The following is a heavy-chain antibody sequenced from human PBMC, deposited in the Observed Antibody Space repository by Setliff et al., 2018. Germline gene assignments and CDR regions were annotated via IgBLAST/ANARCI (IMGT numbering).Heavy chain of an antibody. CDR3: VRAVVIRGSKPLDS. CDR2: TKNKANAGYM. Sequence: PGESLTISCAASGFSISDHYMDWVRQAPGKGLEWVGRTKNKANAGYMEYAASVKDRFIISRDDSKNSLYLQMYSLKSDDTAVYYCVRAVVIRGSKPLDSWGQGTLVTVS. V-gene: IGHV3-72*01. CDR1: GFSISDHY. J-gene: IGHJ4*02. D-gene: IGHD3-10*01.